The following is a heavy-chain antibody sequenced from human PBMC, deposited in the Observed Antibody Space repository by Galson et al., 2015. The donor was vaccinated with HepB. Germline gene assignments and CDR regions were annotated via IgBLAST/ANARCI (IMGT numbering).Heavy chain of an antibody. CDR1: GYTFTDYY. CDR3: ATDYAVGYYDSSGWEFDY. CDR2: VDPEDGET. J-gene: IGHJ4*02. Sequence: VKVSCKVSGYTFTDYYMHWVQQAPGKGLEWMGLVDPEDGETIYAEKFQGRVTITADTSTDTAYMELSSLRSEDTAVYYCATDYAVGYYDSSGWEFDYWGQGTLVTVSS. V-gene: IGHV1-69-2*01. D-gene: IGHD3-22*01.